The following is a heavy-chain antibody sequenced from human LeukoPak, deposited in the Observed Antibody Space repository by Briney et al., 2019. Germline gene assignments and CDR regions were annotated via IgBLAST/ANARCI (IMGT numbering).Heavy chain of an antibody. CDR3: ARGTYYYEF. J-gene: IGHJ4*02. CDR1: KFTFSDYY. CDR2: MNQFGTEI. V-gene: IGHV3-7*04. D-gene: IGHD3/OR15-3a*01. Sequence: GGSLRLSCAASKFTFSDYYMTWVRQAPGKGPEWVAYMNQFGTEIKYLDSVKGRFTISRDNAKNSLYLWMTSLTADDTAVYYCARGTYYYEFWDQGTLVIVSS.